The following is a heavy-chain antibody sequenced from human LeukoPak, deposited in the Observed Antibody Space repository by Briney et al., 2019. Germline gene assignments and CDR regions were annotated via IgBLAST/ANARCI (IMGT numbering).Heavy chain of an antibody. CDR3: ARPELGYCSSTSCYEVWFDP. J-gene: IGHJ5*02. D-gene: IGHD2-2*01. CDR2: IIPIFGTA. CDR1: GGTFSSYA. V-gene: IGHV1-69*13. Sequence: ASVKVSCKASGGTFSSYAIGWVRQAPGQGLEWMGGIIPIFGTANYAQKFQGRVTITADESTSTAYMELSSLRSEDTAVYYCARPELGYCSSTSCYEVWFDPWGQGTLVTVSS.